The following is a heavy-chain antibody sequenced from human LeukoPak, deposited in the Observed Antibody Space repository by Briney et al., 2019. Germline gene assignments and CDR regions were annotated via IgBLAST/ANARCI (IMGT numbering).Heavy chain of an antibody. Sequence: SETLSLTCTVSGDSISSSSYYWGWIRQPPGKGLEWIGSIYYSGSTYYNPSLESRVTISVDTSKNQFSLKLNSVTAADTAIYYCARLNNWGYYWGQGTLVTVSS. CDR3: ARLNNWGYY. D-gene: IGHD7-27*01. J-gene: IGHJ4*02. V-gene: IGHV4-39*01. CDR1: GDSISSSSYY. CDR2: IYYSGST.